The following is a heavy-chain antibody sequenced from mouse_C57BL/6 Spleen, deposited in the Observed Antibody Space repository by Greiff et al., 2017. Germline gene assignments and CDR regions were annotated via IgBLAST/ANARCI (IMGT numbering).Heavy chain of an antibody. J-gene: IGHJ3*01. CDR1: GYTFTSYT. D-gene: IGHD4-1*01. V-gene: IGHV1-4*01. CDR2: INPSSGYT. Sequence: QVQLQQSGAELARPGASVKMSCKASGYTFTSYTMHWVKQRPGQGLEWIGYINPSSGYTKYNQKFKDKATLTADKSSSTAYMQLSSLTSEDSAVYYCALNWDGIPFAYWGQGTLVTVSA. CDR3: ALNWDGIPFAY.